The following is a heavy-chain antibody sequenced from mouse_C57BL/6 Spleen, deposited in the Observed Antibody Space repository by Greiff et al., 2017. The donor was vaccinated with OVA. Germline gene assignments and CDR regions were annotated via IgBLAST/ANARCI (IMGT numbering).Heavy chain of an antibody. CDR2: INPNNGGT. D-gene: IGHD1-1*01. CDR1: GYTFTDYN. V-gene: IGHV1-22*01. CDR3: APTGYGSSDGAMDY. Sequence: DVKLQESGPELVKPGASVKMSCKASGYTFTDYNMHWVKQSHGKSLEWIGYINPNNGGTSYNQKFKGKATLTVNKSSSTAYMELRSLTSEDSAVYYCAPTGYGSSDGAMDYWGQGTSVTVSS. J-gene: IGHJ4*01.